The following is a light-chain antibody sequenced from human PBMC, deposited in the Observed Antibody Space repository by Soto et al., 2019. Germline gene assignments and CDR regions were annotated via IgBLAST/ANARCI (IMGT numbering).Light chain of an antibody. J-gene: IGLJ2*01. V-gene: IGLV1-40*01. CDR2: GNN. CDR3: QSYDSSLTVLV. Sequence: QSVLTQPPSVSGAPGRRVTISCTGSSSNIGAPYGVHWYQQLPGTAPQLLIYGNNNRPSGLPDRFSGSQSGTSASLAITGLQAEDEADYYCQSYDSSLTVLVFGGGTKVTVL. CDR1: SSNIGAPYG.